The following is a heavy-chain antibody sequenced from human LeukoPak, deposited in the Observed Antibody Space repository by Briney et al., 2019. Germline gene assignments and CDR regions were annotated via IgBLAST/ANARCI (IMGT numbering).Heavy chain of an antibody. Sequence: PSETLSLTCTVSGASISNYYWSWIRQTPEKGLEWMGHIHSSGGSSYYPSLKSRPTLSIDTSRNQLSLKLPSVTAADTAVYFCARLGSYHDFWGQGALVTVSS. D-gene: IGHD1-26*01. CDR1: GASISNYY. CDR2: IHSSGGS. V-gene: IGHV4-4*09. CDR3: ARLGSYHDF. J-gene: IGHJ4*02.